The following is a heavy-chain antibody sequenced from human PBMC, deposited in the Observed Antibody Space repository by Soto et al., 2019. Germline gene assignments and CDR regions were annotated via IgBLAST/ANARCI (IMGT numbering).Heavy chain of an antibody. D-gene: IGHD4-4*01. Sequence: QVQLVQSGAEVKKPGASVKVSCKASGYTFTSYAMHWVRQAPGQRLEWMGWINAGNGNTKYSQKFQGRVTITRDTSASTAYTELSSLRSEDTAVYYCASLRHSPSYYYYSGMDVWGQGTTVTVSS. V-gene: IGHV1-3*01. CDR1: GYTFTSYA. CDR2: INAGNGNT. J-gene: IGHJ6*02. CDR3: ASLRHSPSYYYYSGMDV.